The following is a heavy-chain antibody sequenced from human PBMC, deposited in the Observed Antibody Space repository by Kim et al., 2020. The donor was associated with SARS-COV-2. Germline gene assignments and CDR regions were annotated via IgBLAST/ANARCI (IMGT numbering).Heavy chain of an antibody. V-gene: IGHV3-15*01. CDR2: IKSKTDGGTT. Sequence: GGSLRLSCAASGFTFSNAWMSWVRQAPGKGLEWVGRIKSKTDGGTTDYAAPVKGRFTISRDDSKNTLYLQMNSLKTEDTAVYYCTTDHHMPLTGYYGPYYYYGMDVWGQGTTVTVSS. CDR3: TTDHHMPLTGYYGPYYYYGMDV. D-gene: IGHD3-9*01. CDR1: GFTFSNAW. J-gene: IGHJ6*02.